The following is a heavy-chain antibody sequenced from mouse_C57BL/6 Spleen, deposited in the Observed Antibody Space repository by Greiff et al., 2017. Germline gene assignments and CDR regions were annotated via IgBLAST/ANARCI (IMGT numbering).Heavy chain of an antibody. D-gene: IGHD1-1*01. CDR2: IDPNSGGT. CDR3: ARSGAVVYYWYFDV. V-gene: IGHV1-72*01. Sequence: QVQLQQPGAELVKPGASVKLSCKASGYTFTSYWMHWVKQRPGRGLEWIGRIDPNSGGTKYNEKFKSKATLTVDKPSSTAYMQLSSLTSGDSAVYYCARSGAVVYYWYFDVWGTGTTVTVSS. CDR1: GYTFTSYW. J-gene: IGHJ1*03.